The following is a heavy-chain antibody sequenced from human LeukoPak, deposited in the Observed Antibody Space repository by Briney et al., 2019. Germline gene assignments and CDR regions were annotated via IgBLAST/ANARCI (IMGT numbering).Heavy chain of an antibody. Sequence: GGSLRLSCAASGFTFSSYWMSWVRQAPGKGLEWVANIKQDGSEKYYVDSVKGRFTISRDNAKNSLYLQMNSLRAEDTAVYYCARDQSYGDYGAFDIWGQGTMVTVSS. CDR1: GFTFSSYW. J-gene: IGHJ3*02. CDR3: ARDQSYGDYGAFDI. D-gene: IGHD4-17*01. CDR2: IKQDGSEK. V-gene: IGHV3-7*01.